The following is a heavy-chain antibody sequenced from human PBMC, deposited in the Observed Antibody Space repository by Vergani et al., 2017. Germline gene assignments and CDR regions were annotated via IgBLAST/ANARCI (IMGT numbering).Heavy chain of an antibody. CDR1: GGTFSSYA. CDR2: IIPIFGTA. CDR3: ARVYYDSTGPYYYYGMDV. Sequence: QVQLVQSGAEVKKPGSSVKVSCKASGGTFSSYAISWVRQAPGQGLEWMGGIIPIFGTANYAQKFQGRVTITADESTSPAYMELSRLRSDDTAVYYCARVYYDSTGPYYYYGMDVWGQGTTVTVSS. D-gene: IGHD3-22*01. V-gene: IGHV1-69*01. J-gene: IGHJ6*02.